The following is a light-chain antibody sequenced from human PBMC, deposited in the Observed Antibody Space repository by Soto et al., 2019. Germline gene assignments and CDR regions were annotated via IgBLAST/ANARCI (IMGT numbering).Light chain of an antibody. CDR1: QDLDKW. Sequence: ILMSQSPSSLSASVGDRVTITCRASQDLDKWLAWYQQKPGKAPNLLIYKSSTLREGVPSRFNRFGSGTEYILTISDMQPDDFGTYYCQQYSSYWTFGQGTMVEIK. J-gene: IGKJ1*01. V-gene: IGKV1-5*03. CDR2: KSS. CDR3: QQYSSYWT.